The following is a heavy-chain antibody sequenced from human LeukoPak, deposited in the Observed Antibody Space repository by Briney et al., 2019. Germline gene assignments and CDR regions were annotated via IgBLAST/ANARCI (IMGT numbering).Heavy chain of an antibody. CDR2: IKEDGREK. Sequence: GGSLRLSCAASGFTFDHYWMSWVRQAPGKGLEWVANIKEDGREKYYVESVKGRFTMSRDNAKNSLYLQMNCLRAEDTAVYYCGRGGMLTRRFGYWGQGTLVTVSS. V-gene: IGHV3-7*03. CDR1: GFTFDHYW. J-gene: IGHJ4*02. D-gene: IGHD3-9*01. CDR3: GRGGMLTRRFGY.